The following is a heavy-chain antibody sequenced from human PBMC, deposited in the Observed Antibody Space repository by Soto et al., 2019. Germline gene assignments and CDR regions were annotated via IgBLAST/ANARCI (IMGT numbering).Heavy chain of an antibody. CDR3: ARYRGYVA. CDR2: ISSSSRTI. V-gene: IGHV3-48*02. D-gene: IGHD5-12*01. CDR1: GFTFSSYS. Sequence: EVQLVESGGGLVQPGGSLRLSCAAFGFTFSSYSMNWVRQAPGKGLECASYISSSSRTIYYADSVKGRFTISRDNAKTSLYLQMNGVGEEDTAVYYCARYRGYVAWGQGTLVTVSS. J-gene: IGHJ4*02.